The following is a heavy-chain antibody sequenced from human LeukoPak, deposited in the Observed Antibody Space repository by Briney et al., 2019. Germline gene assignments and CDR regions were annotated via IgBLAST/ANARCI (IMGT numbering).Heavy chain of an antibody. CDR1: GFTFSSYS. D-gene: IGHD2-21*01. V-gene: IGHV3-48*02. CDR2: ISSSSSST. Sequence: GGSLRLSCAASGFTFSSYSMNWVRQAPGKGLEWVSYISSSSSSTYYADSVKGRFTIFRDNAKNSLYLQMNSLRDEDTAVYYCAKEAGCGLDYWGQGTLVTVSS. J-gene: IGHJ4*02. CDR3: AKEAGCGLDY.